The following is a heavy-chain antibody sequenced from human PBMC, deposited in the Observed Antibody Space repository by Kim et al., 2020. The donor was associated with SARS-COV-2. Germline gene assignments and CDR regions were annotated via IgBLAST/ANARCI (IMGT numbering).Heavy chain of an antibody. CDR2: IYTSGST. CDR1: GGSISSGSYY. J-gene: IGHJ6*02. V-gene: IGHV4-61*02. Sequence: SETLSLTCTVSGGSISSGSYYWSWIRQPAGKGLELIGRIYTSGSTNYNPSLKSRVTISVDTSKNQFSLKLSSVTAADTAVYYCARGGTYYDILTGYESSICYYGMDVWGQGTTVTVSS. CDR3: ARGGTYYDILTGYESSICYYGMDV. D-gene: IGHD3-9*01.